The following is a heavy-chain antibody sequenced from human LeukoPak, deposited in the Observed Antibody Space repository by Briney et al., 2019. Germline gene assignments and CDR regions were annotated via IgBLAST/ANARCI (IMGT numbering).Heavy chain of an antibody. D-gene: IGHD2-15*01. CDR3: ARPYSRYCSGGSCYTNPLGY. J-gene: IGHJ4*02. V-gene: IGHV1-18*01. CDR2: ISAYNGNT. CDR1: GYTFTSYG. Sequence: GASVKVSCKASGYTFTSYGISWVRQAPGQGLEWMGWISAYNGNTNYAQKLQGRVTMTTDTSTSTAYMELSSLRSEDTAVYYCARPYSRYCSGGSCYTNPLGYWGQGTLVTVSS.